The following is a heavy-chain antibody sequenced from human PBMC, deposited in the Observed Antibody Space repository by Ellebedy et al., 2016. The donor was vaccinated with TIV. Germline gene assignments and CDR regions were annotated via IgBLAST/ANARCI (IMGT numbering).Heavy chain of an antibody. CDR1: GDSMSSAGYY. CDR2: MYNSGTT. J-gene: IGHJ5*02. CDR3: ARDARRFDR. Sequence: MPSETLSLTCTVSGDSMSSAGYYWSWIRQNPRKGLEWIGNMYNSGTTYLNPSLRSRVSISLDISKNQFSLNLSSVTAADTAVYFCARDARRFDRWGQGTLVTVSS. V-gene: IGHV4-31*03.